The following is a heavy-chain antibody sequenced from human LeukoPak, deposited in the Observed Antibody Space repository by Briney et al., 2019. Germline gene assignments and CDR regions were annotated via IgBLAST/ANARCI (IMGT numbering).Heavy chain of an antibody. D-gene: IGHD1-26*01. CDR2: ISYDGSNK. V-gene: IGHV3-30-3*01. J-gene: IGHJ4*02. Sequence: GGSLRLSCAASGFTFSSYAMHWVRQAPGKGLEWVAVISYDGSNKYYADSVKGRFTISRDNSKNTLYLQMNSLRAEDTAVYYCARAPLGGGSYYFDYWGQGTLVTVSS. CDR1: GFTFSSYA. CDR3: ARAPLGGGSYYFDY.